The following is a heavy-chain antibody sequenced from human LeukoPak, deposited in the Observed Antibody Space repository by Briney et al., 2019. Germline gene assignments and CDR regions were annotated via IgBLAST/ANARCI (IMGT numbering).Heavy chain of an antibody. CDR1: GYTFTSCG. CDR3: ARDRLRLGYERTNWFDP. J-gene: IGHJ5*02. Sequence: ASVKVSCKASGYTFTSCGISWVRQAPGQGLEWMGIINPSGGSTSYAQKFQGRVTMTRDMSTSTVYMELSRLRSDDTAVYYCARDRLRLGYERTNWFDPWGQGTLVTVSS. V-gene: IGHV1-46*01. D-gene: IGHD2-15*01. CDR2: INPSGGST.